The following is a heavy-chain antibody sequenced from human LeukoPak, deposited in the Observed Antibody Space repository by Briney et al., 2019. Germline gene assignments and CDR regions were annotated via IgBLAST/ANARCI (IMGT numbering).Heavy chain of an antibody. Sequence: SETLSLTCTVSGGSIRSRTYYWGWIRQPPGKGLEWIGSSYYSGSTYYNPSLKSRVTISVDSSKNQFSLKLRSVTAADTAVYYCARLADCSSTSCHDYWGQGTLVTVSS. CDR1: GGSIRSRTYY. D-gene: IGHD2-2*01. J-gene: IGHJ4*02. CDR3: ARLADCSSTSCHDY. CDR2: SYYSGST. V-gene: IGHV4-39*01.